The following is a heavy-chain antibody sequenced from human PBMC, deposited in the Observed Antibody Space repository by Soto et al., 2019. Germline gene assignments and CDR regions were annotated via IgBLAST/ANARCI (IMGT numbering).Heavy chain of an antibody. CDR1: GYTFTGYY. CDR2: INPNSGGT. Sequence: ASVKVSCKASGYTFTGYYMHWVRQAPGQGLEWMGWINPNSGGTNYAQKFQGRVTMTRDTSISTAYMELSRLRSDDTAVYYCAREGSSGWSISFDPWGQGTLVTVSS. J-gene: IGHJ5*02. CDR3: AREGSSGWSISFDP. D-gene: IGHD6-19*01. V-gene: IGHV1-2*02.